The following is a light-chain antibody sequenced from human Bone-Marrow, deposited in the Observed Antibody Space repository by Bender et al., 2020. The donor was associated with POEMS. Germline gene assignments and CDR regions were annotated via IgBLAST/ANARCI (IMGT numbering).Light chain of an antibody. CDR1: SSDVGSYNV. J-gene: IGLJ3*02. V-gene: IGLV2-14*02. CDR2: EGD. Sequence: QSALTQPASVSGSPGQSITISCTGTSSDVGSYNVVSWYQQHPGKAPKVMIYEGDKRPSGVSNRFSGSKSGNTASLAITGLQAEDEGDYYCQSYDNSLGGWVFGGGTKLTVL. CDR3: QSYDNSLGGWV.